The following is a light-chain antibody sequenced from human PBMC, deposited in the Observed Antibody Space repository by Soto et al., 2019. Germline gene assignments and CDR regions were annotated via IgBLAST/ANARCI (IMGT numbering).Light chain of an antibody. V-gene: IGLV2-14*01. Sequence: QSALTQPASVSASPGQSITISCTGTSSDVGGYNYVSWYQQHPGKAPKLIIFEVSNRPSGVSNRFSGSKSGNMASLTISGLQAEDEADYYCCSYTATNTRIFGGGTKLTVL. CDR2: EVS. CDR3: CSYTATNTRI. J-gene: IGLJ2*01. CDR1: SSDVGGYNY.